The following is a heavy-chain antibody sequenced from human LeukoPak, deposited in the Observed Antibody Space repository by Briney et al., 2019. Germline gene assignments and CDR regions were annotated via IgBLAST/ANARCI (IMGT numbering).Heavy chain of an antibody. D-gene: IGHD1-26*01. CDR1: GFTVSDYY. CDR2: ISSTNSKTYT. Sequence: GGSLRLSCVASGFTVSDYYMSRIRQAPGKGLEWLSYISSTNSKTYTNYADSVKGRFTISRDSAKNSLFLQMDSLRVEDTGVYYCARDVTVGAIFFDSWGQGTLVTVSS. V-gene: IGHV3-11*06. J-gene: IGHJ4*02. CDR3: ARDVTVGAIFFDS.